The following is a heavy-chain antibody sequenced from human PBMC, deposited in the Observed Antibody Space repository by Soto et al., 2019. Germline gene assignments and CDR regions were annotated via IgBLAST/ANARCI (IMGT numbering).Heavy chain of an antibody. Sequence: GASVKVSCKASGYTFTSYAMHWVRQAPGQRLEWMGWINAGNGNTKYSQKFQGRVTITRDTSASTAYMELSSLRSEDTAVYYCVKILQYSYGLPHWGQGTLVTVSS. CDR3: VKILQYSYGLPH. J-gene: IGHJ4*02. CDR2: INAGNGNT. V-gene: IGHV1-3*01. D-gene: IGHD5-18*01. CDR1: GYTFTSYA.